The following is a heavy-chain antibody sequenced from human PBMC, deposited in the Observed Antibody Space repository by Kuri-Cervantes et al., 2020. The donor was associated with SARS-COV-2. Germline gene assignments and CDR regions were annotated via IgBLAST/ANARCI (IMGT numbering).Heavy chain of an antibody. CDR3: ARGIVVVPAAIRGELYNWFDP. CDR2: IYHSGST. V-gene: IGHV4-38-2*01. Sequence: GSLRLSCAASGFTFSSYGMHWVRQAPGKGLEWIGSIYHSGSTYYNPSLKSRVTISVDTSKNQFSLKLSSVTAADTAVYYCARGIVVVPAAIRGELYNWFDPWGQGTLVTVSS. J-gene: IGHJ5*02. CDR1: GFTFSSYG. D-gene: IGHD2-2*02.